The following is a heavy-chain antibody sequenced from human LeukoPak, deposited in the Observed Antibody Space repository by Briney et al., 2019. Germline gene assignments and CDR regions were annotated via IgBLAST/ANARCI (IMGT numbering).Heavy chain of an antibody. CDR1: GFTCSDYT. V-gene: IGHV3-23*01. CDR3: AKDRRPVAGRQDMRDY. Sequence: GGSLRLSWVGAGFTCSDYTMTWVRQAPGKGLGWVSGISGSGDRTYYADSVKGRFTISRDNSKNTLYLQMNSLTDDDSAVYYCAKDRRPVAGRQDMRDYWGQGTLVTVSS. J-gene: IGHJ4*02. D-gene: IGHD6-19*01. CDR2: ISGSGDRT.